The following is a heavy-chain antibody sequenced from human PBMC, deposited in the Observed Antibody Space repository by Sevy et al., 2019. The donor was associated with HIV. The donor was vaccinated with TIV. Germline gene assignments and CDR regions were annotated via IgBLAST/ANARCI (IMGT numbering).Heavy chain of an antibody. CDR1: GYTFTGYY. Sequence: ASVKVSCKASGYTFTGYYMHWVRQAPGQGLEWMGWINPNSGGTNYAQKFQGRVTMTRDTSISTAYMELSRLRSDDTAVYYCARELDKSAAGRVGLPSDPWGQGTLVTVSS. CDR2: INPNSGGT. D-gene: IGHD6-13*01. V-gene: IGHV1-2*02. CDR3: ARELDKSAAGRVGLPSDP. J-gene: IGHJ5*02.